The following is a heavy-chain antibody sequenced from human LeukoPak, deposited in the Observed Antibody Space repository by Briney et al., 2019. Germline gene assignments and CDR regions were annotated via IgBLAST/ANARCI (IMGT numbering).Heavy chain of an antibody. CDR2: INWNGGST. CDR1: GFTFDDYG. Sequence: GGSLRLSCAASGFTFDDYGLSWVRQAPGKGLEWVSGINWNGGSTGYADSVKGRFTISRDNAKNSLYLQMNSLRAEDTALYYCARDKGTTCIDNWGQGALVTVSS. J-gene: IGHJ4*02. D-gene: IGHD4-17*01. CDR3: ARDKGTTCIDN. V-gene: IGHV3-20*04.